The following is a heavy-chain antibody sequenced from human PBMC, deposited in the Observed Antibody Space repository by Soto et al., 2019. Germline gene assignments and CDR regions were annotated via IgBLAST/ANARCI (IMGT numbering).Heavy chain of an antibody. CDR2: ISGSGGST. V-gene: IGHV3-23*01. J-gene: IGHJ5*02. CDR1: GFTFSSYA. CDR3: AKDRTKAPNYDSSGT. Sequence: WSLRLSCAASGFTFSSYAMSWVRQAPGKGLEWVSAISGSGGSTYYADSVKGRFTISRDNSKNTLYLQMNSLRAEDTAVYYCAKDRTKAPNYDSSGTWGQGTLVTVSS. D-gene: IGHD3-22*01.